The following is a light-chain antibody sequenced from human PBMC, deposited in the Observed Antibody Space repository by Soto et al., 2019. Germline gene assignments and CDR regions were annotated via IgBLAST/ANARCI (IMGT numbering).Light chain of an antibody. Sequence: IQLTQSPSTPSASVGDRVTITCRASQSIGSWLAWYQQKPGKAPKLLIYKASTLKSGVPSRFSGRGSGKEFTLTISNLQAEDVATYFCQQLNNYPPTFGQGTRLEIK. CDR3: QQLNNYPPT. V-gene: IGKV1-5*03. J-gene: IGKJ5*01. CDR2: KAS. CDR1: QSIGSW.